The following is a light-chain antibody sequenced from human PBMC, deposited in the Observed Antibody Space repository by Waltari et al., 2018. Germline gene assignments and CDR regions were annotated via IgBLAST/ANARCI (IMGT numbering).Light chain of an antibody. Sequence: EIVLTQSPGTLSLSPGEGATLSCRTSQTIRTTYLAWYQQKPGQAPTLLIYGTFTRATGIPARFTGSGSGTHFSLTISSLEPEDFATYYCQQYDSSPLTFGGGTKVEIK. CDR1: QTIRTTY. V-gene: IGKV3-20*01. CDR2: GTF. J-gene: IGKJ4*01. CDR3: QQYDSSPLT.